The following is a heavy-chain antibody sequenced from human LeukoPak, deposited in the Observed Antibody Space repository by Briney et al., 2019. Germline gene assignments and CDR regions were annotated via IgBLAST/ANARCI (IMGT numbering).Heavy chain of an antibody. Sequence: QPGGSLRLSCAASGFTFSSYAMHWVRQAPGKGLEWVAIIWNDGSEYADSVKGRFTISRDNSKNTVHLQMNSLRAEDTAVYYCAREWRSGWYYFDSWGQGTLVTVSS. CDR2: IWNDGS. CDR3: AREWRSGWYYFDS. D-gene: IGHD6-19*01. V-gene: IGHV3-33*08. CDR1: GFTFSSYA. J-gene: IGHJ4*02.